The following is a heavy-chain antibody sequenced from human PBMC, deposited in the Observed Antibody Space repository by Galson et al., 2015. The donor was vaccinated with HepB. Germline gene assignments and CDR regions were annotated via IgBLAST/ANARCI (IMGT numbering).Heavy chain of an antibody. CDR3: ARDGGAWAADAKSVAFDI. CDR1: GFTFSSYA. CDR2: ISYDGSNK. D-gene: IGHD6-13*01. Sequence: LRLSCAASGFTFSSYAMHWVRQAPGKGLEWVAVISYDGSNKYYADSVKGRFTISRDNSKNTLYLQMNSLRAEDTAVYYCARDGGAWAADAKSVAFDIWGQGTMVTVSS. V-gene: IGHV3-30-3*01. J-gene: IGHJ3*02.